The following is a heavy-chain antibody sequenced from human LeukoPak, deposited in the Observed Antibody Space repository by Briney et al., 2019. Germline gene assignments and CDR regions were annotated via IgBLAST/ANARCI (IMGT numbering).Heavy chain of an antibody. CDR1: GGSISSYY. Sequence: SETLSLTCTASGGSISSYYWSWIRQPPGKGLEWIGYIYYSGSTNYNPSLKSRVTISVDTSKNQFSLKLSSVTAADTAVYYCARFVNSITMVRGAYDYWGQGTLVTVSS. V-gene: IGHV4-59*08. CDR2: IYYSGST. D-gene: IGHD3-10*01. CDR3: ARFVNSITMVRGAYDY. J-gene: IGHJ4*02.